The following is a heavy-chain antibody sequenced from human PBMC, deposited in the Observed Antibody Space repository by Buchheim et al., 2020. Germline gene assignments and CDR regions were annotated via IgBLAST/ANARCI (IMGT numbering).Heavy chain of an antibody. CDR2: IYPGDSDT. CDR1: GYSFTSYW. Sequence: EVQLVQSGAEVKKPGESLKISCKGSGYSFTSYWIGWVRQMPGKGLEWMGIIYPGDSDTRYSPSFQGQVTISADKSISTASPQWSSLKASDTAMYYCARIEWGSSGYYPKSQNYGMDVWGQGTT. CDR3: ARIEWGSSGYYPKSQNYGMDV. V-gene: IGHV5-51*01. J-gene: IGHJ6*02. D-gene: IGHD3-22*01.